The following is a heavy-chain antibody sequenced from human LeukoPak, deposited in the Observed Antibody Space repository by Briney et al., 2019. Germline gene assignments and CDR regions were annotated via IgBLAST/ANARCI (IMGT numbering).Heavy chain of an antibody. D-gene: IGHD2-21*02. CDR3: AKDREVTTSYYFDY. CDR2: ISGSAGSA. J-gene: IGHJ4*02. V-gene: IGHV3-23*01. CDR1: GFTFSSSA. Sequence: GGSLRLSCVASGFTFSSSAMSWVRQAPGKGLESLSSISGSAGSAYYADSVKGRFTISRDYSKNTLSLQMDSLRAEDTAIYYCAKDREVTTSYYFDYWGQGTLVTVSS.